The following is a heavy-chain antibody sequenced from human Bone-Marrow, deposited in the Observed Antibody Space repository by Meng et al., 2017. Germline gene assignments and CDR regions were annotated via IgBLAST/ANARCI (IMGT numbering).Heavy chain of an antibody. CDR1: GYTFGNYG. V-gene: IGHV1-3*01. D-gene: IGHD2-21*01. J-gene: IGHJ4*02. CDR3: ARVEVGITSGDY. Sequence: QVQLVQSGAEVKKPGASVKVSCKASGYTFGNYGMHWVRQAPGQRLEWMGWINGGNGDAKYSQKFQGRVTMTTDTSTSTAYMELRSLRSDDTAVYYCARVEVGITSGDYWGQGTLVTVSS. CDR2: INGGNGDA.